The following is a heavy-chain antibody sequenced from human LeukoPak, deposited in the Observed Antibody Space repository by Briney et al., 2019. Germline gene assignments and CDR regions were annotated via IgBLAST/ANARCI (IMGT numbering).Heavy chain of an antibody. D-gene: IGHD5-18*01. CDR1: GYTFTGYY. Sequence: GASVKVSCKASGYTFTGYYMHWVRQAPGQGLEWMGWINPNSGGTNYAQKFQGRVTMTRDTSISTAYMELSRLRSDDTAVYYCARPWIQLWSSLGYWGQGTLVTVSS. CDR2: INPNSGGT. V-gene: IGHV1-2*02. CDR3: ARPWIQLWSSLGY. J-gene: IGHJ4*02.